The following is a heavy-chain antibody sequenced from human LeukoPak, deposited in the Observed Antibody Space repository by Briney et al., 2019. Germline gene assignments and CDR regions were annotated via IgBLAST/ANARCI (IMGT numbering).Heavy chain of an antibody. CDR1: GYTFTSYD. D-gene: IGHD3-22*01. J-gene: IGHJ5*02. CDR3: AREKVVLGLDL. Sequence: GASVKVSSKASGYTFTSYDINWVGQPTGQELEWMGGMNPNSGNTSNAHKFHGRDTMTTNTSISTAYMEMSSLRSEDRAVYYCAREKVVLGLDLWGKGTLVTVSS. CDR2: MNPNSGNT. V-gene: IGHV1-8*01.